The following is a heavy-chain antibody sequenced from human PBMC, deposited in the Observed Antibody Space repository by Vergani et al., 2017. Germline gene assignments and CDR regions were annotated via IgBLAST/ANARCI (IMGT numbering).Heavy chain of an antibody. V-gene: IGHV3-30*04. CDR3: ARNGALDY. CDR2: ISYDGSNK. D-gene: IGHD3-10*01. J-gene: IGHJ4*02. Sequence: QVQLVESGGGVVQPERSLRLSCSASGFTFSSYAMHWVRQAPGKGLEWVAVISYDGSNKYYADSVEGRFTISRDNSKNTLYLQMNSLRAEDTAVYYCARNGALDYWGQGTLVTVSS. CDR1: GFTFSSYA.